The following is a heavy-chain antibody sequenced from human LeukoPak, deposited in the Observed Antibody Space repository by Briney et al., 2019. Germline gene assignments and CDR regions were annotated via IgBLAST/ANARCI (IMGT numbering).Heavy chain of an antibody. V-gene: IGHV3-74*01. CDR1: GFTLSGYW. CDR3: TRVQAGRSGLMDV. CDR2: IDPDGITT. D-gene: IGHD2-8*02. Sequence: GGSLRLSCAASGFTLSGYWMHWVRQAPGEGLVWVSRIDPDGITTNYADSVKGRFTTSRDNARNTLYLQMSSLTAEDTALYYCTRVQAGRSGLMDVWGRGTTVTVSS. J-gene: IGHJ6*02.